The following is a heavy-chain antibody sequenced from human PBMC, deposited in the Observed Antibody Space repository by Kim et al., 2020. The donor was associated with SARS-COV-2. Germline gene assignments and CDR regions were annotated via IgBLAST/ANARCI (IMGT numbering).Heavy chain of an antibody. CDR3: ARTFYGGYELDY. V-gene: IGHV4-31*03. Sequence: SETLSLTCTVSGGSINSGGQFWTWIRQHPGKAPEWIGFVFYTGGTFYNPSLKSRVTISIDTSKSEFSLNLNSVTAADTAVYYCARTFYGGYELDYWGQGTPVTVSS. J-gene: IGHJ4*02. CDR2: VFYTGGT. CDR1: GGSINSGGQF. D-gene: IGHD4-17*01.